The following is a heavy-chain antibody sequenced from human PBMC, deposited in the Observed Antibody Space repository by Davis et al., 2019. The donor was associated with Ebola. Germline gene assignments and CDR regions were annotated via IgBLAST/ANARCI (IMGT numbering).Heavy chain of an antibody. J-gene: IGHJ3*02. D-gene: IGHD3-10*01. Sequence: MPSDTLSLTFAVYAGSFRDHYWSWIRQPPGKGLEWIGEINHSGNTIYNPSLKSRVTISVDTSKNQFSLKLSSVTAADTAVYNCAREAPGGADAFDIWGQGTMVTVSS. CDR2: INHSGNT. CDR3: AREAPGGADAFDI. V-gene: IGHV4-34*01. CDR1: AGSFRDHY.